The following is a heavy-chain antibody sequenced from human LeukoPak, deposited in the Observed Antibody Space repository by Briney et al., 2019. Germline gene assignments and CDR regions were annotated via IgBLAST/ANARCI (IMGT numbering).Heavy chain of an antibody. CDR3: ARSAVGTSCCTAVDY. CDR1: GFSFSPHA. CDR2: MSTSGDGT. J-gene: IGHJ4*02. V-gene: IGHV3-23*01. Sequence: GGSLRLSCAPPGFSFSPHAMTWVRQAPGMGVEWVSDMSTSGDGTYYAGSVKGRFTNSRDKSKNTLYLQMNSLRAEDTAEYYCARSAVGTSCCTAVDYWGQGTLVTVSS. D-gene: IGHD1-26*01.